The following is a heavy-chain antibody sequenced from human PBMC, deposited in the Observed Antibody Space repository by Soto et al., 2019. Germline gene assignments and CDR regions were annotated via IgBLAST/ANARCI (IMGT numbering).Heavy chain of an antibody. CDR1: GYTFTGYY. V-gene: IGHV1-2*02. Sequence: ASVKVSCTASGYTFTGYYMHWVRQAPGQGLEWMGWINPNSGGTNYAQKFQGRVTMTRDTSISTAYMELSRLRSDDTAVYYCARVEWEPNYYGMDVWGQGTTVTVSS. D-gene: IGHD1-26*01. CDR2: INPNSGGT. CDR3: ARVEWEPNYYGMDV. J-gene: IGHJ6*02.